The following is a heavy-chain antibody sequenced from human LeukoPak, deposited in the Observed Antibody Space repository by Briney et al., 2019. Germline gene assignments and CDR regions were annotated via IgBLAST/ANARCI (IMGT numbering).Heavy chain of an antibody. CDR3: ARTPPYYYDSSGPTGWFDP. J-gene: IGHJ5*02. CDR2: ITPYNGNT. D-gene: IGHD3-22*01. V-gene: IGHV1-18*01. Sequence: ASVKVSCKTSGYTFSSYGISWVRQAPGQGLEWMGWITPYNGNTLYAQKVQGRVTMTTDTSTSTAYMELSSLRSEDTAVYYCARTPPYYYDSSGPTGWFDPWGQGTLVTVSS. CDR1: GYTFSSYG.